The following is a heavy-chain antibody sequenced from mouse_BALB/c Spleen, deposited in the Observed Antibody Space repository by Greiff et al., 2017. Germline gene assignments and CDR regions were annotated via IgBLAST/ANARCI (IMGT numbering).Heavy chain of an antibody. CDR3: NACYRYDAAMDY. CDR1: GFNIKDYY. V-gene: IGHV14-4*02. J-gene: IGHJ4*01. D-gene: IGHD2-14*01. Sequence: EVQLQQSGAELVRSGASVKLSCTASGFNIKDYYMHWVKQRPEQGLEWIGWIDPENGDTEYAPKFQGKATMTADTSSNTAYLQLSSLTSEDTAVYYCNACYRYDAAMDYWGQGTSVTVSS. CDR2: IDPENGDT.